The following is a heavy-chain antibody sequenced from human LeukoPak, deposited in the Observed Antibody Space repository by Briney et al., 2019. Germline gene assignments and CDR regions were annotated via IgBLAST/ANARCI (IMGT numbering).Heavy chain of an antibody. V-gene: IGHV3-21*01. CDR3: ARETHHGSGSPHYYYYYGMDV. CDR2: ISSSSSYI. D-gene: IGHD3-10*01. Sequence: PGGSLRLSCAASGFTFSSYSMNWVRQAPGKGLEWVSSISSSSSYIYYADSVKGRFTISRDNAKNSLYLQMNSLRAEDTAVYYCARETHHGSGSPHYYYYYGMDVWGQGTTVTVSS. J-gene: IGHJ6*02. CDR1: GFTFSSYS.